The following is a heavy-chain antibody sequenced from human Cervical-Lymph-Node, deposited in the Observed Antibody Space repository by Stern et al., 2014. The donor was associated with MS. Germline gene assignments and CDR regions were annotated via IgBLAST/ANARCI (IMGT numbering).Heavy chain of an antibody. D-gene: IGHD4-17*01. CDR1: GYRLTELS. J-gene: IGHJ4*02. CDR2: FDPEDGKT. V-gene: IGHV1-24*01. Sequence: QVQLLQPGAEVNKPGASVKVSCKVSGYRLTELSMHWVRQAPGKGLEWMGGFDPEDGKTIDAQKFQGRVTMTEDTSSDTAFMELSGLRSEDTAVFFCATGASSVSRFDYWGQGTLVTVSS. CDR3: ATGASSVSRFDY.